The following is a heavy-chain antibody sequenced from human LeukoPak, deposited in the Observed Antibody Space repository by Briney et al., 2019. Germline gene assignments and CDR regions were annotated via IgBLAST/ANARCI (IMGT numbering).Heavy chain of an antibody. D-gene: IGHD3-10*01. CDR3: ARDKRSLYYYYGMDV. V-gene: IGHV4-59*01. CDR1: GGSISSYY. CDR2: IYYSGST. J-gene: IGHJ6*02. Sequence: SETLSLTCTVSGGSISSYYWSWIRQPPGKGLEWIGYIYYSGSTNYNPSLKSRVTISVDTSKNQFTLKLSSVTAADTAVYYCARDKRSLYYYYGMDVWGQGTTVTVSS.